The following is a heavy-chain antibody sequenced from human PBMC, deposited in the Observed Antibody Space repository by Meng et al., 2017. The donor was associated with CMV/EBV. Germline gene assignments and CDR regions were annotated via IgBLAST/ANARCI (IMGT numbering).Heavy chain of an antibody. CDR3: ARGPEVDYGDYVGLDY. V-gene: IGHV4-4*07. J-gene: IGHJ4*02. CDR1: GGSIRSYY. D-gene: IGHD4-17*01. Sequence: QVQLQESGPGLVKPSDALPLTCTASGGSIRSYYWSWIRQPAGKGLEWIGRIYTSGSTNYNPSLKSRVTMSVDTSKNQFSLKLSSVTAADTAVYYCARGPEVDYGDYVGLDYWGQGTLVTVSS. CDR2: IYTSGST.